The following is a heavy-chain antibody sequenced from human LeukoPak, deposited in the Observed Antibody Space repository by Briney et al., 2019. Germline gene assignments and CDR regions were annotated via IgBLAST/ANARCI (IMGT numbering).Heavy chain of an antibody. CDR2: IYPRDGST. CDR3: ARFIAARRAFDY. D-gene: IGHD6-6*01. J-gene: IGHJ4*02. V-gene: IGHV1-46*01. Sequence: ASVKVSCKASGYTFTSNYIHWVRQAPGQGLEWMGMIYPRDGSTSYAQKFQGRVTITRDTSASTAYMELSSLRSEDTAVYYCARFIAARRAFDYWGQGTLVTVSS. CDR1: GYTFTSNY.